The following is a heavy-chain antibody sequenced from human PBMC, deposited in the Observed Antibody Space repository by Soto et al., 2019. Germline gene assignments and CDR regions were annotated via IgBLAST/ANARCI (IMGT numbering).Heavy chain of an antibody. CDR1: GFTFSSYA. Sequence: PGGSLRLSCAACGFTFSSYAMSWVRQAPGKGLEWVSAISGSGGSTYYADSVKGRFTISRDNSKNTLYLQMNSLRAEDTAVYYCAKAGGTAMVNWYYYGMDVWGQGTTVTVSS. CDR2: ISGSGGST. D-gene: IGHD5-18*01. CDR3: AKAGGTAMVNWYYYGMDV. J-gene: IGHJ6*02. V-gene: IGHV3-23*01.